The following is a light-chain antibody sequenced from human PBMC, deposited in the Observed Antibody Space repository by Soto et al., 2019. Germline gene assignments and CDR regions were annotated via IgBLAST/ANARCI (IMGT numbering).Light chain of an antibody. CDR1: SSNIGSNT. V-gene: IGLV1-44*01. CDR3: AAWDDSLKGV. Sequence: SALTQPPSASGTPGQRVTISCSGSSSNIGSNTVNWYQQLPGTAPKLLIYSNNQRPSGVPDRFSDSKSGTSASLAISGLQSEDEADYYCAAWDDSLKGVFGTGTKVTV. J-gene: IGLJ1*01. CDR2: SNN.